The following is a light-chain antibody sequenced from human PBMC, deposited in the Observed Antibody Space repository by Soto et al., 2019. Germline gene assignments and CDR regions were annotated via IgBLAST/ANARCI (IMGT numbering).Light chain of an antibody. V-gene: IGLV2-8*01. J-gene: IGLJ3*02. Sequence: QSALTQPPSASGSPGQSVTISCTGTSSDVGGYNYVSWYQQHPGKAPKLMIYEVSKRPSGVPDRFSGSKSGNTAFLTVSGLQAEDEADYYCSSYAGSNWVFGGGTKLTVL. CDR2: EVS. CDR3: SSYAGSNWV. CDR1: SSDVGGYNY.